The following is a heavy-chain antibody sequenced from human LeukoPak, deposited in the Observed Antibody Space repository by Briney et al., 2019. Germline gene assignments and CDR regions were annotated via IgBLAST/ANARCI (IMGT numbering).Heavy chain of an antibody. V-gene: IGHV1-2*02. D-gene: IGHD3-10*01. CDR1: GYTFTCYY. CDR2: INPNSGGT. Sequence: ASVKVSCKASGYTFTCYYMHWVRQAPGQGLEWMGWINPNSGGTNYAQKFQSRVTMTRDTSISTAYMELSRLRSDDTAVYYCARDRGRGLGGMDVWGQGTTVTVSS. J-gene: IGHJ6*02. CDR3: ARDRGRGLGGMDV.